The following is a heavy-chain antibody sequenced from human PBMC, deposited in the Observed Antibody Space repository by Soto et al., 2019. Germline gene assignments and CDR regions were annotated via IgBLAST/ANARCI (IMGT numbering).Heavy chain of an antibody. CDR2: ITATGDRT. CDR1: GFRFSSYS. V-gene: IGHV3-23*01. Sequence: GGSLRLSCADSGFRFSSYSMSWVRQTPDKGLEWVAAITATGDRTYYADSVTGRFTISRDNSKKTHYLQMTSLRAEDTAMYYCATMNGYFEYWGQGTPVTVSS. J-gene: IGHJ4*02. CDR3: ATMNGYFEY. D-gene: IGHD3-22*01.